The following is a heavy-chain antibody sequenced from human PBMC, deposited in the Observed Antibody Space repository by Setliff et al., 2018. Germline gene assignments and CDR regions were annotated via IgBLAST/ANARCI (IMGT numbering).Heavy chain of an antibody. V-gene: IGHV4-30-4*08. CDR2: IYYSGST. CDR3: ARGGLRWFNFDY. D-gene: IGHD4-17*01. J-gene: IGHJ4*02. Sequence: LSLTCTVSGGSISSGDYYWSWIRQPPGKGLEWIGYIYYSGSTYYNPSLKSRVTISVDTSKNQFSLKLSSVTAADTAMYYCARGGLRWFNFDYWGQGTLVTVSS. CDR1: GGSISSGDYY.